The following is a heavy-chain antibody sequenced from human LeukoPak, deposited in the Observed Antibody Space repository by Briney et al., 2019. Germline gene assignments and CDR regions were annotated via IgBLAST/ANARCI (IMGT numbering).Heavy chain of an antibody. V-gene: IGHV1-69*13. J-gene: IGHJ4*02. CDR3: ARVSRTTMVRGVIAFDY. CDR2: IIPVFGAA. Sequence: GASVKVSCKASGGTFNTYAINWVRQPPGQGLEWMGGIIPVFGAANYAQKFQDRVTITADESTSTAYMGLSSLRSEDTAVYYCARVSRTTMVRGVIAFDYWGQGTLVTVSS. CDR1: GGTFNTYA. D-gene: IGHD3-10*01.